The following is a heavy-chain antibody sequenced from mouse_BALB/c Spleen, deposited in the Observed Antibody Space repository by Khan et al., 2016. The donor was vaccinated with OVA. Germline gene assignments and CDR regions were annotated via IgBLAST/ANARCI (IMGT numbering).Heavy chain of an antibody. CDR2: IDPANGNT. J-gene: IGHJ4*01. CDR1: GFNIKDTY. V-gene: IGHV14-3*02. D-gene: IGHD1-2*01. CDR3: TSSLLLYAMDY. Sequence: EVQLQESGAELVKPGASVRLSCTASGFNIKDTYIHWVKQRPEQGLEWIGRIDPANGNTKYDPKFQGKATLTADTSSNTAYLQLSSLTSEDTAVYYFTSSLLLYAMDYSCQGTSVTVSS.